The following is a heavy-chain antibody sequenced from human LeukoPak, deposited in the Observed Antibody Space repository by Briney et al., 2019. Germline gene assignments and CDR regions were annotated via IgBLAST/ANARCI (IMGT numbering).Heavy chain of an antibody. V-gene: IGHV4-39*07. Sequence: SETLSLTCTVSGGSISSSSYYWGWIRQPPGKGLEWIGEIYHSGSTNYNPSLKSRVSISVDKSKNQFSLKLSSVTAAGTAVYYCARARYGDYGHYFDYWGQGTLVTVSS. J-gene: IGHJ4*02. CDR2: IYHSGST. CDR1: GGSISSSSYY. CDR3: ARARYGDYGHYFDY. D-gene: IGHD4-17*01.